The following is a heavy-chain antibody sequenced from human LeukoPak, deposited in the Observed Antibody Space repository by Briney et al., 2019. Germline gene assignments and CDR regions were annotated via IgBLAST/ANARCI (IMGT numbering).Heavy chain of an antibody. V-gene: IGHV1-46*01. CDR2: INPSGGST. J-gene: IGHJ4*02. CDR3: ARDPLHRHPGY. Sequence: GASVKVSCKASGYTFTSYYMHWVRQAPGQGLEWMGIINPSGGSTSYAQKFQGRVTMTRDTFTSTVYMELSSLRSEDTAVYYCARDPLHRHPGYWGQGTLVTVSS. CDR1: GYTFTSYY.